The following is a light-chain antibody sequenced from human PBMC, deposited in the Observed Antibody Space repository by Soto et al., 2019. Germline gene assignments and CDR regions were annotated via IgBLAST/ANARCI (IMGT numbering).Light chain of an antibody. V-gene: IGKV1-5*03. CDR2: KAS. J-gene: IGKJ4*01. CDR3: QQLSRYPLT. Sequence: DIQMTQSPSTLSASVGDTVTITCRASESISIWLAWYQQKPGKAPNLLINKASSLQSEVPSRFSGSGSETEFSLTIRALQPEDFATYYCQQLSRYPLTFGGGTKVDIK. CDR1: ESISIW.